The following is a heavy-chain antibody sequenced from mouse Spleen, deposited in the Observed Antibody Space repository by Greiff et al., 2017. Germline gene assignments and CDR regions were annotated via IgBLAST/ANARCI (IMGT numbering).Heavy chain of an antibody. J-gene: IGHJ4*01. CDR1: GFSLTSYG. CDR3: AKNRMITTGAYAMDY. V-gene: IGHV2-5*01. CDR2: IWRGGST. D-gene: IGHD2-4*01. Sequence: QVQLKESGPGLVQPSQSLSITCTVSGFSLTSYGVHWVRQSPGKGLEWLGVIWRGGSTDYNAAFMSRLSITKDNSKSQVFFKMNSLQADDTAIYYCAKNRMITTGAYAMDYWGQGTSVTVSS.